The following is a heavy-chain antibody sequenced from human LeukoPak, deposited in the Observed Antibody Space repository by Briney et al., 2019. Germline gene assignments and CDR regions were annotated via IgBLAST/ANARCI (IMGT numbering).Heavy chain of an antibody. CDR2: IYYSGSA. Sequence: SETLSLTCTVSGGSISSSGYYWSWIRQPPGKGLEWIGTIYYSGSAYYNPSLKTQVTISVNTSKNQFSLKLSSVTAADTAVYFCARGSQVDDFWSGYRAPLDYWGQGTLVTVSS. CDR3: ARGSQVDDFWSGYRAPLDY. J-gene: IGHJ4*02. CDR1: GGSISSSGYY. D-gene: IGHD3-3*01. V-gene: IGHV4-39*01.